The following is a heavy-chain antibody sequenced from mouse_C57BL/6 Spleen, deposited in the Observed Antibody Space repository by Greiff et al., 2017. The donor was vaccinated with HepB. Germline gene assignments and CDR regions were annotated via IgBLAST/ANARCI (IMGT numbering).Heavy chain of an antibody. D-gene: IGHD1-1*01. CDR2: IYPGDGDT. CDR3: ARSGITTVGYFDV. CDR1: GYAFSSSW. J-gene: IGHJ1*03. V-gene: IGHV1-82*01. Sequence: QVQLKESGPELVKPGASVKISCKASGYAFSSSWMNWVKQRPGKGLEWIGRIYPGDGDTNYNGKFKGKATLTADKSSSTAYMQLSSLTSEDSSVYFCARSGITTVGYFDVWGTGTTVTVSS.